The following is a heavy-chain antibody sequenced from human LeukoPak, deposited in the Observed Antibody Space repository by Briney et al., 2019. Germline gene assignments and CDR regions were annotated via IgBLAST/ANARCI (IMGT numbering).Heavy chain of an antibody. CDR2: ISSSGSTI. J-gene: IGHJ6*04. CDR1: GFTFSSYE. CDR3: AELGITMIGGV. D-gene: IGHD3-10*02. V-gene: IGHV3-48*03. Sequence: GGSLRLSCAASGFTFSSYEMNWVPQAPGKGLEWVSYISSSGSTIYYADSVKGRFTISRDNDKNSLYLQMDSMRVEDTAVYYCAELGITMIGGVWGKGTTVTISS.